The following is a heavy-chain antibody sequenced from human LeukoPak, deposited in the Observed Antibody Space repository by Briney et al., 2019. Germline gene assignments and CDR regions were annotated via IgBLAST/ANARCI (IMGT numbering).Heavy chain of an antibody. CDR3: ANGNRCTSPNCLGYYYFYMDV. CDR1: GFTFSSYA. D-gene: IGHD2-8*01. J-gene: IGHJ6*03. CDR2: FSGSGGTT. Sequence: GGSLRLSCAASGFTFSSYAMNWVRQAPGRGLEWVSGFSGSGGTTYYADSVKGRYTISRDNSKNTLYLQMNSLRAEDTAVYYCANGNRCTSPNCLGYYYFYMDVWGKGTTVTVSS. V-gene: IGHV3-23*01.